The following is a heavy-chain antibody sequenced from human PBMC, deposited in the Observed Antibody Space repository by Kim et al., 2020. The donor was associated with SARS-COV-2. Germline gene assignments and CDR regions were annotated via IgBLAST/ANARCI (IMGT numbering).Heavy chain of an antibody. CDR1: GYTFTRYP. CDR3: ATLLITMVRGVMACSWGPDYYGMHV. J-gene: IGHJ6*02. D-gene: IGHD3-10*01. Sequence: ASVKVSCKASGYTFTRYPINWVRQAPGQGLEWMGWMNTNTGNPTYAQGFTGRFDFSLDTSVSTAYLQISSLKAEDTAVYYCATLLITMVRGVMACSWGPDYYGMHVWGQGPTLIVSS. V-gene: IGHV7-4-1*02. CDR2: MNTNTGNP.